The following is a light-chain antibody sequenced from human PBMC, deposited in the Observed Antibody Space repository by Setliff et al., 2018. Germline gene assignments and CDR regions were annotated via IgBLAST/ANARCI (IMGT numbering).Light chain of an antibody. J-gene: IGKJ1*01. CDR3: QQSYSTPRT. CDR1: QSISNF. V-gene: IGKV1-39*01. CDR2: AAS. Sequence: DIQMTQSPSSLSASVGDRVTITCRASQSISNFLNWYQQKPGKAPKLLIFAASDLHTAVPSRFSGSGSGTDFTLTISSLQPEDFATYYCQQSYSTPRTFGQGTKGDIK.